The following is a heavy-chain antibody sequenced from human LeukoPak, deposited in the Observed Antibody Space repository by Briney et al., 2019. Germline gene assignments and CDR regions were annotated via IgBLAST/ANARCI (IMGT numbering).Heavy chain of an antibody. CDR1: GFTFSSYA. D-gene: IGHD6-13*01. J-gene: IGHJ6*03. V-gene: IGHV3-30*04. CDR2: ISCEGSNK. Sequence: GGSLRLSCAASGFTFSSYAMHWVRQAPGEGLEWVAVISCEGSNKYYADSVKGRFTISRDNSKNTLYLQMNSLRAEDTAVYYCASTGYSSSWSNHYYYYMDVWGKGTTVTVSS. CDR3: ASTGYSSSWSNHYYYYMDV.